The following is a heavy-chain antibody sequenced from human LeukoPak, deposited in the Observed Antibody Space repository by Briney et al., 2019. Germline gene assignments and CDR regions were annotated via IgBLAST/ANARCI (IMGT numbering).Heavy chain of an antibody. J-gene: IGHJ4*02. CDR2: ITTTGGTT. CDR1: GYTFTSYY. Sequence: GGSVKVSCKASGYTFTSYYMHWVRQAPGQGLEWMGIITTTGGTTSYAQKFQGRVTMTRDTSTSTVYMELSSLRSEDTAVYYCARGWLPDYWGQGTLVTVSS. V-gene: IGHV1-46*01. D-gene: IGHD5-12*01. CDR3: ARGWLPDY.